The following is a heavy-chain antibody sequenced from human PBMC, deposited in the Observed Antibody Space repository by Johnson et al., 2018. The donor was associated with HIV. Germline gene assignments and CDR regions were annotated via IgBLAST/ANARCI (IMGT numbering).Heavy chain of an antibody. D-gene: IGHD1-7*01. J-gene: IGHJ3*02. V-gene: IGHV3-74*02. Sequence: EVQLVESGGGLVQPGGSLRLSCAASGFTFSSYAMSWVRQAPGKGLVWVSRINSDGSSTSYADSVKGRFTISRDNAKNTLYLQMNSLRAEDTALYYCARALTGTTQGAFDSWGQGTMVTVSS. CDR3: ARALTGTTQGAFDS. CDR1: GFTFSSYA. CDR2: INSDGSST.